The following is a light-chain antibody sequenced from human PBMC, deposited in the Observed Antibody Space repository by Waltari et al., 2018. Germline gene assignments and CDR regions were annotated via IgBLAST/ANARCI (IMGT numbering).Light chain of an antibody. CDR3: QQSFVTGT. CDR1: QSISHF. CDR2: TTS. J-gene: IGKJ3*01. V-gene: IGKV1-39*01. Sequence: DIQMTQSPSSVSASVGDSVTITCRASQSISHFLNLYQQNPGKAPKLLIYTTSNLQTGVPSRFSGSGSGTDFTLTISSLQPEDFATYYCQQSFVTGTFGPGTKVDIK.